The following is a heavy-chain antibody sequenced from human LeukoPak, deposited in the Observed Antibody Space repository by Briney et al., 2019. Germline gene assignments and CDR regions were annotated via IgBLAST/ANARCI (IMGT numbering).Heavy chain of an antibody. CDR2: ITAGNGNT. CDR3: ARDLARGYSYGYNAFDI. D-gene: IGHD5-18*01. Sequence: ASVKVSCKASGYNFNSYGIGWVRQDPRQGLEWMGWITAGNGNTNYAQKVQGRVTMTTDTSTSTAYMELRSLRSDDTAVYFCARDLARGYSYGYNAFDIWGQGTMVTVSS. CDR1: GYNFNSYG. J-gene: IGHJ3*02. V-gene: IGHV1-18*01.